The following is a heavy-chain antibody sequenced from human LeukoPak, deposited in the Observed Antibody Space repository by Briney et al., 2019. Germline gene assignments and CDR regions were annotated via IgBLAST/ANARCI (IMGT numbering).Heavy chain of an antibody. J-gene: IGHJ3*02. Sequence: SETLSLTCTVSGGSISSSSYYWGWLRQPPGKGLEWIGSIYYSGSTYYNPSLKSRVTISVDTSKNQFSLKLSSVTAADTAVYYCARAGAADAFDIWGQGTMVTVSS. CDR1: GGSISSSSYY. CDR2: IYYSGST. V-gene: IGHV4-39*07. CDR3: ARAGAADAFDI. D-gene: IGHD4-17*01.